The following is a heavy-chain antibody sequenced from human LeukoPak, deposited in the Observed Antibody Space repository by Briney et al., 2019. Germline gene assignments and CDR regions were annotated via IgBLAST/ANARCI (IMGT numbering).Heavy chain of an antibody. CDR2: INHSGST. CDR1: GGSFSGYY. V-gene: IGHV4-34*01. J-gene: IGHJ3*02. CDR3: ARGLKTYYYGSGSQGEAFDI. D-gene: IGHD3-10*01. Sequence: SETLSLTCAVYGGSFSGYYWSWIRQPPGKGLEWIGEINHSGSTNYNPSLKSRVTISVDTSKNQFSLKLSSMTAADTAVYYCARGLKTYYYGSGSQGEAFDIWGQGTMVTVSS.